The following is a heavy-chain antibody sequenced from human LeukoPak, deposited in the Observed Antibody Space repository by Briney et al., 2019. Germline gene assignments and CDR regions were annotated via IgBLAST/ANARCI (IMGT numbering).Heavy chain of an antibody. Sequence: GGSLRLSCAASGFTFSSYGMHWVRQAPGKGLEWVAVIWYDGSNKYYADSAKGRFTISRDNSKNTLYLQMNSLRAEDTAVYYCARCFRFSSSSLDYYGMDVWGQGTTVTVSS. V-gene: IGHV3-33*01. CDR2: IWYDGSNK. J-gene: IGHJ6*02. CDR1: GFTFSSYG. CDR3: ARCFRFSSSSLDYYGMDV. D-gene: IGHD6-6*01.